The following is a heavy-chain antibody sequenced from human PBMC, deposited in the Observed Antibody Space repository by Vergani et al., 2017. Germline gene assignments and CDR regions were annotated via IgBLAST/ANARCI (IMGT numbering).Heavy chain of an antibody. J-gene: IGHJ4*02. CDR1: GFTFSSYG. V-gene: IGHV3-33*06. D-gene: IGHD4-17*01. CDR3: AKDDDYGDYSDY. CDR2: IWYDGSNK. Sequence: QVQLVESGGGVVQPGRSLRLSCAASGFTFSSYGMHWVRQAPGKGLEWVAVIWYDGSNKYYADSVKGRFTISRDNSKNTLYLQMNSLRAEDTAVYYCAKDDDYGDYSDYWGQGTLVTVSS.